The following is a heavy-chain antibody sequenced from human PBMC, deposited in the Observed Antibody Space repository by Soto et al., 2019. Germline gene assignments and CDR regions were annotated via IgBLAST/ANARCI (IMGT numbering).Heavy chain of an antibody. D-gene: IGHD1-1*01. CDR1: GFTFRRDW. CDR3: ARVQGILTSKKNKDTTDYYYYMDV. V-gene: IGHV3-74*01. CDR2: IIGDGSSA. Sequence: PRGSLPLSCASPGFTFRRDWMHWARPAPRKGPVWVARIIGDGSSASHADSVKGRFTISRDKAKNTLYLQMNSLRAEDTAVYYCARVQGILTSKKNKDTTDYYYYMDVWGKGTTVTVSS. J-gene: IGHJ6*03.